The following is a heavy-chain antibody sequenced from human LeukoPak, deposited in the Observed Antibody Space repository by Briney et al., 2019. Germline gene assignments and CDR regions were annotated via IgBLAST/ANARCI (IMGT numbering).Heavy chain of an antibody. D-gene: IGHD3-22*01. V-gene: IGHV3-48*03. CDR2: ISSSGSTI. CDR1: GFTFSSYE. Sequence: KPGGSLRLSCAASGFTFSSYEMNWVRQAPGKGLEWVSYISSSGSTIYYADSVKGRFTISRDNAKNSLYLQMNSLRAEDTAVYYCARDTVVVVHDAFESWGQGTMVTVSS. J-gene: IGHJ3*02. CDR3: ARDTVVVVHDAFES.